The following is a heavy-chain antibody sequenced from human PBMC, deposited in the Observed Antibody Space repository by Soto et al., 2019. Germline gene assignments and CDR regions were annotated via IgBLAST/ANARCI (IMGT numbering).Heavy chain of an antibody. D-gene: IGHD1-26*01. CDR1: GYTFTGYY. CDR3: ARDQGRELLDYYGMDV. Sequence: ASVKVSCKASGYTFTGYYMHWVRQAPGQGLEWMGWINPNSGGTNYAKKFQGWVTVTMDTSISTAYMELSRLRSDDTAGYYCARDQGRELLDYYGMDVWGQGTTVTVSS. CDR2: INPNSGGT. J-gene: IGHJ6*02. V-gene: IGHV1-2*04.